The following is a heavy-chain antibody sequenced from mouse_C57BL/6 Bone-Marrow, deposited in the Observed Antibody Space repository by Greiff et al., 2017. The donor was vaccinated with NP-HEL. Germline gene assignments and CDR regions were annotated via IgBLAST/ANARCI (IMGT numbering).Heavy chain of an antibody. CDR1: GFNIKDDY. CDR2: IDPENGDT. Sequence: VQLKESGAELVRPGASVKLSCTASGFNIKDDYMHWVKQRPEQGLEWIGWIDPENGDTEYASKFQGKATIPAETSSNTAYLQLSSLTSEDTAVYYCTTYFDYWGQGTTLTVSS. CDR3: TTYFDY. V-gene: IGHV14-4*01. J-gene: IGHJ2*01.